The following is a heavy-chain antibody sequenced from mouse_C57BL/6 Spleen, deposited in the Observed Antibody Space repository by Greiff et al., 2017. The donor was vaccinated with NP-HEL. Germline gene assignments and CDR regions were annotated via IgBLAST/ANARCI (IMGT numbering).Heavy chain of an antibody. CDR2: IYPGDGDT. Sequence: VQLKESGPELVKPGASVKISCKASGYAFSSSWMNWVKQRPGKGLEWIGRIYPGDGDTNYNGKFKGKATLTADKSSSTAYMQLSSLTSEDSAVYFCARLFFDYWGQGTTLTVSS. CDR3: ARLFFDY. CDR1: GYAFSSSW. V-gene: IGHV1-82*01. J-gene: IGHJ2*01.